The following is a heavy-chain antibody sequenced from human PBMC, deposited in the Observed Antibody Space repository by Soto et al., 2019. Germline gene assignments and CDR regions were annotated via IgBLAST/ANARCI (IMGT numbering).Heavy chain of an antibody. CDR3: AKDRVGGTFYTPLGF. V-gene: IGHV3-30*18. CDR1: GFNFDSYG. Sequence: LRLSCQASGFNFDSYGMHWVRQAPGKGLEWVAVITYDGSNKYYADSVKGRFTISRDNSKNTLSLHLNTLKPEDTAVYHCAKDRVGGTFYTPLGFWGQGTLVTVSS. J-gene: IGHJ4*02. CDR2: ITYDGSNK. D-gene: IGHD1-7*01.